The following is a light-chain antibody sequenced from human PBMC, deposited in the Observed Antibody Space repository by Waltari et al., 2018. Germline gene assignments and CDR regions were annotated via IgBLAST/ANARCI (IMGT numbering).Light chain of an antibody. CDR1: QRVTSNY. J-gene: IGKJ4*01. V-gene: IGKV3-20*01. Sequence: EIVLTQSPGTLSLSPGDTVTLSCRASQRVTSNYLVRYQQKPGQAPRLLISRSSNRAPDIPDRFSGSGSGTDFTLTISRLEPEDAGVYFCQQHGISPLSFGGGTKLEI. CDR3: QQHGISPLS. CDR2: RSS.